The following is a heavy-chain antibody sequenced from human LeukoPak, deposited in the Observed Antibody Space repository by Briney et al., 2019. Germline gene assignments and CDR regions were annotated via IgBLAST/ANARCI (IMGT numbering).Heavy chain of an antibody. Sequence: SETLSLTCTVSGGSISSGGYYWSWIRQPPGKSLEWIGYIYHSGSTYYNPSLKSRVTISVGRSKNQFSLKLSSVTAADTAVYYCARLHFGAFDYWGQGTLVTVSS. D-gene: IGHD3-3*01. CDR2: IYHSGST. CDR1: GGSISSGGYY. V-gene: IGHV4-30-2*01. CDR3: ARLHFGAFDY. J-gene: IGHJ4*02.